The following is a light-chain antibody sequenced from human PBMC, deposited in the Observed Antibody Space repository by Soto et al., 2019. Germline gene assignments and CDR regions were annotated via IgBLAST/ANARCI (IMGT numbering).Light chain of an antibody. CDR3: QQYENLPT. J-gene: IGKJ5*01. CDR1: QNINNY. Sequence: DIQMTQSPSSLSASVGDRVTLTCQASQNINNYFTWYQQEPGRAPKLLIYDASNLEAGVPSRLRGSGSGTDFTFTISRMQPEDIATYYCQQYENLPTFGQGTRLEIK. V-gene: IGKV1-33*01. CDR2: DAS.